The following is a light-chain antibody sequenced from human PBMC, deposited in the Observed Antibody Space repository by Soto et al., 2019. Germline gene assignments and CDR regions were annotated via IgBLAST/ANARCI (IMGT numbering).Light chain of an antibody. CDR2: DTS. CDR3: QQYSNWPPIT. CDR1: QSVSSIH. V-gene: IGKV3-15*01. J-gene: IGKJ5*01. Sequence: IVLTQSPGTLSWSPGERATLSCRAIQSVSSIHLAWYQQKPGQAPRLLIYDTSTRATGIPARFSGSGSGTEFTLTISSLQSEDFAVYYCQQYSNWPPITFGQGTRLENK.